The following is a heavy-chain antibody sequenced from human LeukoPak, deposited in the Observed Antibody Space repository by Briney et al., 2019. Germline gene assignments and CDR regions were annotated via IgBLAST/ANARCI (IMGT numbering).Heavy chain of an antibody. J-gene: IGHJ4*02. Sequence: GGSLRLSCAASGFTFSDYYMNWIRQAPGKGLEWVSYISSSGTAIYYADSVKGRFAIPRDNAKKSLYLQMNSLRAEDTAVYYCARGTRGIVGASTRQLHGKLDYWGQGTLVTVSS. CDR3: ARGTRGIVGASTRQLHGKLDY. CDR1: GFTFSDYY. CDR2: ISSSGTAI. V-gene: IGHV3-11*01. D-gene: IGHD1-26*01.